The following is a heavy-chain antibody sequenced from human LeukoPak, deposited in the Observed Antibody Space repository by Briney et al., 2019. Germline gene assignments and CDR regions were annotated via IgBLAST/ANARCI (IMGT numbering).Heavy chain of an antibody. Sequence: GRSLRLSCAASGFTFSSYGMHWVRQAPGKGLEWVAVISYDGSNKYYADSVKGRFTISRDNSKNTLYLQMNSLRAEDTAVYYCATPRSVAVAATLFQHWGQGTLVTVSS. D-gene: IGHD2-15*01. CDR1: GFTFSSYG. J-gene: IGHJ1*01. CDR3: ATPRSVAVAATLFQH. V-gene: IGHV3-30*03. CDR2: ISYDGSNK.